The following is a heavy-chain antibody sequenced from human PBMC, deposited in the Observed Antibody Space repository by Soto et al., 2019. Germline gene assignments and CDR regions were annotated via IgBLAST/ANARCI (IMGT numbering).Heavy chain of an antibody. CDR2: ISYSGST. CDR3: ARDPGRALAVD. Sequence: PSETLSLTCTVSGGSISSGEYYWTWIRQPPGKGLEWIGYISYSGSTHYSPSLKSRVSITVDTSKNQFSLQVSSVTAADTAIYYCARDPGRALAVDWGEGTLVTVS. V-gene: IGHV4-30-4*01. CDR1: GGSISSGEYY. D-gene: IGHD6-19*01. J-gene: IGHJ4*02.